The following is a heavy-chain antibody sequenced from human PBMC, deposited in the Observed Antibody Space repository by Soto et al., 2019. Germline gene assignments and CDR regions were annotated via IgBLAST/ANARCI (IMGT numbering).Heavy chain of an antibody. CDR3: VRSKGGYSYGTPFDY. CDR2: ISWNSGNI. V-gene: IGHV3-9*01. Sequence: EVQLEESGGALVQPGRSLRLSCAASGFTFDDYAMHWVRQVLGKGLVWVSSISWNSGNIGYADSVKSRLTTSRDNAKNSLYRQMNSLRPDDTALYYCVRSKGGYSYGTPFDYWGQGTLVTVSS. D-gene: IGHD5-18*01. CDR1: GFTFDDYA. J-gene: IGHJ4*02.